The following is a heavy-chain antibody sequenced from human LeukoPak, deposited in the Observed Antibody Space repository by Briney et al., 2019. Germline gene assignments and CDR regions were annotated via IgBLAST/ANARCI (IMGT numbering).Heavy chain of an antibody. Sequence: GASVKVSCKASGYTFTSYGISWVRQAPGQGLEWMGWISAYNGNTNYAQKLQGRVTMTTDTSTSTAYMELRSLRSDDTAVYYCARESPTAMVTEIDYWGQGTLVTVSS. CDR2: ISAYNGNT. CDR1: GYTFTSYG. V-gene: IGHV1-18*01. J-gene: IGHJ4*02. D-gene: IGHD5-18*01. CDR3: ARESPTAMVTEIDY.